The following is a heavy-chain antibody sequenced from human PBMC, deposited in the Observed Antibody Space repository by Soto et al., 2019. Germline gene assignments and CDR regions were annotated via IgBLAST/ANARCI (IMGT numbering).Heavy chain of an antibody. Sequence: EVQLVESGGGLVQPGRSLRLSCAASGFTFDDYAMHWVRQPPGKGLEWVSSITWNSASIVYADSVKGRFTISRDNAKNSLYLQMNSLRAEDTALYYCAKGIETIAATGTSSFWFGPWGQGSLGTVSS. J-gene: IGHJ5*02. CDR1: GFTFDDYA. CDR2: ITWNSASI. V-gene: IGHV3-9*01. D-gene: IGHD6-13*01. CDR3: AKGIETIAATGTSSFWFGP.